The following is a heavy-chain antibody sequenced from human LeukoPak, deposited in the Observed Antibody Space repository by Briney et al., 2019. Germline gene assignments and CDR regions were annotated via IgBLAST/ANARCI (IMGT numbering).Heavy chain of an antibody. CDR1: GYSINSAYY. CDR3: ARHRGYSGYAWFDP. D-gene: IGHD5-12*01. Sequence: SSETLSLTCTVSGYSINSAYYWGWIRQPPGKGLEWIGSMYHSGSTYYNPSLQSRVTISVDTSKNQFSLKLSSVTAADTAVYYCARHRGYSGYAWFDPWGQGTLVTVSS. CDR2: MYHSGST. J-gene: IGHJ5*02. V-gene: IGHV4-38-2*02.